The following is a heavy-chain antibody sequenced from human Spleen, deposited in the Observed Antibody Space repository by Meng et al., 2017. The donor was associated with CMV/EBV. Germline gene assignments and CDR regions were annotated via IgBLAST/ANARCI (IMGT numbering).Heavy chain of an antibody. J-gene: IGHJ4*02. Sequence: GESLKISCAASGFTFSSDSMNWVRQAPGKGLEWVSSISSSSSSIYYADSVKGRFTISRDNDKNSLYLKMNSLRAEYTAVYYCARAKEEWLLLLFDYWGQGTLVTVSS. CDR1: GFTFSSDS. CDR3: ARAKEEWLLLLFDY. V-gene: IGHV3-21*01. CDR2: ISSSSSSI. D-gene: IGHD5-12*01.